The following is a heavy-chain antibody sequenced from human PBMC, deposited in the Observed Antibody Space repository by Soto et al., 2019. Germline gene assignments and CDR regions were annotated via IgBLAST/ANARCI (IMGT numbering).Heavy chain of an antibody. D-gene: IGHD2-15*01. Sequence: EVQLVESGGGLVQPGGSLRLSCAASGFTFSAYGMHWVRQAPGKGLEYVSAIGPDGSRTYYANSVKGRFTISRDNSKNTLYLQMGSLRAEDMAVYYCARVRCSGRNCYSNYYYMDVWGKGTTVTVSS. V-gene: IGHV3-64*01. CDR1: GFTFSAYG. CDR3: ARVRCSGRNCYSNYYYMDV. CDR2: IGPDGSRT. J-gene: IGHJ6*03.